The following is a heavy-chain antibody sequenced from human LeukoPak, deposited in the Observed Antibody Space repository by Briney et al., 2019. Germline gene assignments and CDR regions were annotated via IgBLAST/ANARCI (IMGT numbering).Heavy chain of an antibody. V-gene: IGHV3-30*18. D-gene: IGHD6-13*01. Sequence: GRSLRLSCAASRFTFSSYSMHWVRQAPGKGLERVAVISYDGSNQYYADSVKGRFTISRDNSKNTLHLQMNSLRAEDTAVYYCAKDSQYSSTWGSYVWGKGTTVTVSS. CDR1: RFTFSSYS. J-gene: IGHJ6*04. CDR2: ISYDGSNQ. CDR3: AKDSQYSSTWGSYV.